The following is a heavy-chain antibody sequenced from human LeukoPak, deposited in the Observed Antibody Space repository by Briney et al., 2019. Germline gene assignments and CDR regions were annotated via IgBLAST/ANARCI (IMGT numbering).Heavy chain of an antibody. CDR3: ARSYSSRTFYYMDV. D-gene: IGHD6-13*01. J-gene: IGHJ6*03. CDR2: INLNGAYT. Sequence: RPGRSLRLSCAISGLTFDDYGMNWGRQAPGKGLEWGSGINLNGAYTHYADSVKGRFTISRDNAKNSLYLQMTSLRTEDTDLYYCARSYSSRTFYYMDVWGKGTTVTVS. CDR1: GLTFDDYG. V-gene: IGHV3-20*04.